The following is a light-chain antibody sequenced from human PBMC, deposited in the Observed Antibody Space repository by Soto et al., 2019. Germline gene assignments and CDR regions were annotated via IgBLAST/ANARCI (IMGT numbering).Light chain of an antibody. J-gene: IGKJ1*01. CDR2: GAS. Sequence: EIVLTQYPGTLSLSPGERATLSCRASQSVSSSYLAWYQQKPGQAPRLLIYGASSRATGIPDRFSGSGSGTDFTLTISRLEPEDFAVYYCQQYGSLPRTFGQGTKVEIK. V-gene: IGKV3-20*01. CDR3: QQYGSLPRT. CDR1: QSVSSSY.